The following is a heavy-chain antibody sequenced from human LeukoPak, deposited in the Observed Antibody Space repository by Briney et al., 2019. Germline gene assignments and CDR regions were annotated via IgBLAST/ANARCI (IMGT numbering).Heavy chain of an antibody. Sequence: LRASVKVSCKASGYTFTSYGISWVRQAPGQGLEWMGWISAYNGNTNYAQKLQGRVTMTTDTSTSTAYMELRSLRSDDTAVYYCARGFGSSWYGYDDYWGQGTLVTVSS. D-gene: IGHD6-13*01. CDR1: GYTFTSYG. V-gene: IGHV1-18*01. J-gene: IGHJ4*02. CDR3: ARGFGSSWYGYDDY. CDR2: ISAYNGNT.